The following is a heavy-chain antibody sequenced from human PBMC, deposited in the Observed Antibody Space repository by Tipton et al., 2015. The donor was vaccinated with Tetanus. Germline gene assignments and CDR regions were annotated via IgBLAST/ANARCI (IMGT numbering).Heavy chain of an antibody. D-gene: IGHD3-16*01. CDR2: VSDSGDRT. Sequence: SLRLSCVASGFTFSNHAMSWVRQAPGKGLEWVSAVSDSGDRTYYADSVKGRFTISRDNSKNTLFLQMNSLRAEDDTAKYYCARHHLRTYASSAGSWGPGTMVTVSS. J-gene: IGHJ5*02. CDR3: ARHHLRTYASSAGS. V-gene: IGHV3-23*01. CDR1: GFTFSNHA.